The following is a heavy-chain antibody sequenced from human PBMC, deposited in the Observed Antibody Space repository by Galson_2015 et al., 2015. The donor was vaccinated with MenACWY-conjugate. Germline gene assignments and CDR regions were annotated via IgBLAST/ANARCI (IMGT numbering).Heavy chain of an antibody. CDR2: ISGSGGST. Sequence: SLRLSCAASGFTFSSYAMSWVRQTPGKGLEWVSAISGSGGSTYYADSVKGQFTISRDNSKNTLYLQMNSLRAEDTAVYYCARDFYDSSGYYYGGGKILGRGEWYFDLWGRGTLVTVSS. J-gene: IGHJ2*01. D-gene: IGHD3-22*01. V-gene: IGHV3-23*01. CDR3: ARDFYDSSGYYYGGGKILGRGEWYFDL. CDR1: GFTFSSYA.